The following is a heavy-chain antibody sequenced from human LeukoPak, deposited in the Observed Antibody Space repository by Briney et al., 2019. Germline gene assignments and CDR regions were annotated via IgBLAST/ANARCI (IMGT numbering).Heavy chain of an antibody. Sequence: PSETLSLTCTVSGGSISSSSYYWGWIRQPPGKGLEWIGYIYYSGSTNYNPSLKSRVTISVDTSKNQFSLKLSSVTAADTAVYYCARVGVYCGGDCYYGYFDYWGQGTLVTVSS. J-gene: IGHJ4*02. CDR2: IYYSGST. D-gene: IGHD2-21*01. V-gene: IGHV4-61*05. CDR1: GGSISSSSYY. CDR3: ARVGVYCGGDCYYGYFDY.